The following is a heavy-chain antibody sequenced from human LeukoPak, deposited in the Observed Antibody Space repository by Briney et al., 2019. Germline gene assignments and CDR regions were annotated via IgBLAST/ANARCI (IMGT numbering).Heavy chain of an antibody. CDR2: IYSSGTT. Sequence: SETLSLTCTVSGGPFNGYYWSWIRQPAGKGLEWIGRIYSSGTTNYNPSLKSRVTISVDTSKNQFSLKLSSVTAADTAVYYCAKARITIFGVAAYYFDYWGQGTLVTVSS. D-gene: IGHD3-3*01. J-gene: IGHJ4*02. CDR1: GGPFNGYY. CDR3: AKARITIFGVAAYYFDY. V-gene: IGHV4-4*07.